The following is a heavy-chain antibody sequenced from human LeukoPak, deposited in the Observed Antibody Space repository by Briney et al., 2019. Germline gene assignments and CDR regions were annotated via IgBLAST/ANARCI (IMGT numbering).Heavy chain of an antibody. J-gene: IGHJ4*02. V-gene: IGHV3-15*01. Sequence: GGSLRLPCTASGYTFSNAWMSWARQSPGKGLEWVGRIKSKTDGGTTDYAAPVKGRFTISRDDSKNTLYLQMNSLKTEDTAVYYCTTEPLGFGELLPRDYWGQGTLVTVSS. CDR3: TTEPLGFGELLPRDY. CDR2: IKSKTDGGTT. D-gene: IGHD3-10*01. CDR1: GYTFSNAW.